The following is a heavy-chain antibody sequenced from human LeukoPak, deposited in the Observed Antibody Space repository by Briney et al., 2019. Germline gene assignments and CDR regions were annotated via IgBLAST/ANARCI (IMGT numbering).Heavy chain of an antibody. J-gene: IGHJ4*02. V-gene: IGHV3-30*04. CDR3: ARVGPYSSGYFDS. Sequence: GRSLRLSCAASGFSFTSYTMHWVRQAPGKGLEWLAVISSDLNNKYYADSVKGRFTISRDNSKNTLYLQLNSLGPEDTAIYYCARVGPYSSGYFDSWGQGTLVTVSS. CDR2: ISSDLNNK. D-gene: IGHD6-19*01. CDR1: GFSFTSYT.